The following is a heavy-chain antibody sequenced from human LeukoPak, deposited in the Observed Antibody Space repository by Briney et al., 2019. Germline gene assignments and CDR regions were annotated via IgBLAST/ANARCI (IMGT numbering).Heavy chain of an antibody. V-gene: IGHV3-23*01. CDR3: AKGTGYYYDSANYSDY. CDR1: GFTFSSSA. J-gene: IGHJ4*02. Sequence: GGSLRLSCAASGFTFSSSAMSWVRQAPGKGLEWVSAISGSAITTYYADSVKGRFTISRDNSKTTLYLHMNSLRAEDTAVYYCAKGTGYYYDSANYSDYWGQGTLVTVSS. D-gene: IGHD3-22*01. CDR2: ISGSAITT.